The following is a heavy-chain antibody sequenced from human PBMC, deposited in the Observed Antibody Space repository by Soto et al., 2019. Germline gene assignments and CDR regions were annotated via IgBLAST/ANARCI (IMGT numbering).Heavy chain of an antibody. CDR1: GFTFSRYA. CDR3: AKGQVPATVTTIFDY. D-gene: IGHD2-15*01. Sequence: GGSLRLSCAASGFTFSRYAMNWVRQTPEKGLEWVSTITDSADRAYYADSVGGRFTVSRDNSKNMLFLEVISLRAEDTALYYCAKGQVPATVTTIFDYWGQGTLVTVSS. V-gene: IGHV3-23*01. J-gene: IGHJ4*02. CDR2: ITDSADRA.